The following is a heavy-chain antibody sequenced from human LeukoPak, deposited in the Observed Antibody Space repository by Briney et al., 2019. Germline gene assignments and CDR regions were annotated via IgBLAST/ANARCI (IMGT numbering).Heavy chain of an antibody. CDR3: ATFQAYANSGHLRPYFDY. CDR2: SDPEDVKT. Sequence: GASVKAFCKISGYSLTELAIHWVRQAPGKGLEWMGGSDPEDVKTSFAEKFKGRVTFTEDTSTDTAFMELSRLRSDDTAVYYCATFQAYANSGHLRPYFDYWGQGTLVTVSS. J-gene: IGHJ4*02. D-gene: IGHD3-22*01. CDR1: GYSLTELA. V-gene: IGHV1-24*01.